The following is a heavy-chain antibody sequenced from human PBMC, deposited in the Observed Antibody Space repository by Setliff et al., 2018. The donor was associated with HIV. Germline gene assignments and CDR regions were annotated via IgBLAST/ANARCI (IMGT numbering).Heavy chain of an antibody. D-gene: IGHD6-6*01. CDR3: ARAVQLGYFDY. CDR1: GASISSSGYY. Sequence: SETLSLTCTVSGASISSSGYYWGWIRQPPGKGLEWIGTIYYSGSTYYNPSLKSRVTISVDTSKNQFSPKLSSVTAADTAVYYCARAVQLGYFDYWGQGTLVTVSS. J-gene: IGHJ4*02. CDR2: IYYSGST. V-gene: IGHV4-39*07.